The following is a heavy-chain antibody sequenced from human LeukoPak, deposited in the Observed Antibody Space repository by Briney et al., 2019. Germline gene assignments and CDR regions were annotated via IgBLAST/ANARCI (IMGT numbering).Heavy chain of an antibody. CDR2: INSDGSST. CDR3: ATGQGHGMDV. D-gene: IGHD1-14*01. CDR1: GFTFSSYW. Sequence: GGSLRLSCAASGFTFSSYWMHWVRQAPGKGLVWVSRINSDGSSTSYADSVKGRFTISRDDAKNTLYQQMNSLRAEDTAVYYCATGQGHGMDVWGQGTTVTVSS. V-gene: IGHV3-74*01. J-gene: IGHJ6*02.